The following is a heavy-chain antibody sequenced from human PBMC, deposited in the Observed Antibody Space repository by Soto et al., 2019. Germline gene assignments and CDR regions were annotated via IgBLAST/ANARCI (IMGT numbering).Heavy chain of an antibody. J-gene: IGHJ6*02. V-gene: IGHV3-30*18. Sequence: QVQLVESGGGVVQPGRSLRLSCAASGFTFSSYGMHWVRQAPGKGLEWVAVISYDGSNKYYADSVKGRFTISRDNSKNTLYLQMDSVRAEDTAVYYCAKVIRAAAAPYYYYGMDVWGQGTTVTVSS. D-gene: IGHD6-13*01. CDR2: ISYDGSNK. CDR3: AKVIRAAAAPYYYYGMDV. CDR1: GFTFSSYG.